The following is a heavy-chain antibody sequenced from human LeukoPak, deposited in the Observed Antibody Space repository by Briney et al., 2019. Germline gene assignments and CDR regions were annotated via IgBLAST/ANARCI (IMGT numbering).Heavy chain of an antibody. Sequence: SETLSLTCTVSGGSISNYYWSWIRQPAGKGLEWIGRIYSSGSTDYNPSLKSRVTMSVDTSKNQFSLNLRSVTAADTAVYYCVRVGRDILTGYYTSYFDYWGQGTLVTVSS. V-gene: IGHV4-4*07. J-gene: IGHJ4*02. CDR3: VRVGRDILTGYYTSYFDY. CDR1: GGSISNYY. CDR2: IYSSGST. D-gene: IGHD3-9*01.